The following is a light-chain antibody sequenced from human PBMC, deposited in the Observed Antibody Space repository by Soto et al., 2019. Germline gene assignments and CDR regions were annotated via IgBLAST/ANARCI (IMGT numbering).Light chain of an antibody. CDR1: QSVSSN. V-gene: IGKV3-15*01. J-gene: IGKJ4*01. Sequence: EIVMTHSPATLSVSPCERATLSCRASQSVSSNLAWYQQKPGQAPRLLIYGASTRATGIPARFSGSGSGTDFTLTISSLQPEDVGNYYCQKYNSAPLTFGGGTKVDIK. CDR3: QKYNSAPLT. CDR2: GAS.